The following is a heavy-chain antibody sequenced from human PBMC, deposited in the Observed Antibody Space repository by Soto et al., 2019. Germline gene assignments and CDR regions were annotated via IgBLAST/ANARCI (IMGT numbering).Heavy chain of an antibody. CDR2: IIPILGIA. V-gene: IGHV1-69*08. J-gene: IGHJ4*02. Sequence: QVQLVQSGAEVKKPGSSVKVSCKASGGTFSSYTISWVRQAPGQGLEWMGRIIPILGIANYAQKFQGRVTITADKSTSTAYMELSSLRSEDTAVYYCARDIRGGSSSWYIDYWGQGTLVTVSS. CDR3: ARDIRGGSSSWYIDY. CDR1: GGTFSSYT. D-gene: IGHD6-13*01.